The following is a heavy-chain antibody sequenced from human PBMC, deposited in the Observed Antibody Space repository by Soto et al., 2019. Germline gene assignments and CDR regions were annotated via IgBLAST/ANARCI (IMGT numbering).Heavy chain of an antibody. V-gene: IGHV3-23*01. Sequence: EVQLLESGGGLVQPGGSLRLSCAASGFTFSNYVMSWVRQAPGKGLGWVSAITGSGGASSYADSVRGRFTISRDNSKNTLFLQMNRLRAEDTAVYYCARDRRDTSSDAYFDYWGLGTLVTVSS. CDR2: ITGSGGAS. CDR3: ARDRRDTSSDAYFDY. D-gene: IGHD6-6*01. CDR1: GFTFSNYV. J-gene: IGHJ4*02.